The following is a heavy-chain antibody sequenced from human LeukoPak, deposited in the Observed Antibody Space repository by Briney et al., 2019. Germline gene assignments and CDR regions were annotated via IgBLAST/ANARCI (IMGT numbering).Heavy chain of an antibody. D-gene: IGHD1-26*01. CDR3: ARSSKPTQSGNYYVGDY. V-gene: IGHV3-33*01. Sequence: GGSLRLSCAASGFTFSSYGMHWVRQAPGKGLEWVAVIWYDGSNKYYADSVKGRFTISRDNSKNTLYLQMNSLRAEDTAVYYCARSSKPTQSGNYYVGDYWGQGTLVTVSS. J-gene: IGHJ4*02. CDR1: GFTFSSYG. CDR2: IWYDGSNK.